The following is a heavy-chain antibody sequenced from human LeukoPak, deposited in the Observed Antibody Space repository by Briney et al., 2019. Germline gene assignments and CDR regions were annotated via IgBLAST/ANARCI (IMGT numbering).Heavy chain of an antibody. J-gene: IGHJ4*02. V-gene: IGHV1-2*02. Sequence: ASVKVSCKASGYTFTGYYMHWVRQAPGQGLEWMGWINPNSGGTNYAQKFQGRVTMTRDTSISTAYMELSRLRSDDTAVYYCAIPDTVATLTVDYWGQGTLVTVSS. CDR2: INPNSGGT. CDR1: GYTFTGYY. CDR3: AIPDTVATLTVDY. D-gene: IGHD5-12*01.